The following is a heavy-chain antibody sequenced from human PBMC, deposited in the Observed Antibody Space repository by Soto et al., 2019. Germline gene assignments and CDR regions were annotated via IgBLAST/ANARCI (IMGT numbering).Heavy chain of an antibody. CDR1: GFTFSSYG. V-gene: IGHV3-33*01. J-gene: IGHJ4*02. D-gene: IGHD6-19*01. CDR2: IWYDGSNK. Sequence: GGSLRLSCAASGFTFSSYGMHWVRQAPGKGLEWVAVIWYDGSNKYYADSVKGRFTISRDNSKNTLYLQMNSLRAEDTAVYYCARDDTQWLVGYYFDYWGQGTLVTASS. CDR3: ARDDTQWLVGYYFDY.